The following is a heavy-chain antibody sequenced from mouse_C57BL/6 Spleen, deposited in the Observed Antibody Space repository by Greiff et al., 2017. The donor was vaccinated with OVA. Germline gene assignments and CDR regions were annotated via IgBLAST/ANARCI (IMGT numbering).Heavy chain of an antibody. CDR3: ARGAYYSNYDAMDY. CDR1: GYTFTSYW. V-gene: IGHV1-7*01. CDR2: INPSSGYT. Sequence: QVQLQQSGAELAKPGASVKLSCKASGYTFTSYWMHWVKQRPGQGLEWIGYINPSSGYTKYNQTFKATATLTADKSSTTAYMQLSSLTYEDSAVYYCARGAYYSNYDAMDYWGQGTSVTVSS. J-gene: IGHJ4*01. D-gene: IGHD2-5*01.